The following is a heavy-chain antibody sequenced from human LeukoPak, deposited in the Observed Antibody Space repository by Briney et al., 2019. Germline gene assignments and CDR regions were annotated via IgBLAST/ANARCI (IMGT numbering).Heavy chain of an antibody. CDR2: ISGSGGNT. Sequence: GGSLRLSCAVSVFTFSSYSMSWVRQAPGKGLEWVSAISGSGGNTYYADSVKGRFTISRVNSKNTLYLQMNSLRAEDTAVYYCAKDFGEYQLLSYDYWGQGTLVTVSS. D-gene: IGHD3-10*01. CDR3: AKDFGEYQLLSYDY. J-gene: IGHJ4*02. V-gene: IGHV3-23*01. CDR1: VFTFSSYS.